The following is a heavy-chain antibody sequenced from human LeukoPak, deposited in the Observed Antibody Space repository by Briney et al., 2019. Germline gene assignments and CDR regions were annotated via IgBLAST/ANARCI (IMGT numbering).Heavy chain of an antibody. CDR2: ISYDGSNK. J-gene: IGHJ6*04. Sequence: PGRSLRLSCAASGFTFSSYGMRWVRQAPGKGLEWVAVISYDGSNKYYADSVKGRFTISRDNSKNTLYLQMNSLRAEDTAVYYCAKDGDSDIGYYYGSGSYYKEGSSYGMDVWGKGTTVTVSS. D-gene: IGHD3-10*01. V-gene: IGHV3-30*18. CDR1: GFTFSSYG. CDR3: AKDGDSDIGYYYGSGSYYKEGSSYGMDV.